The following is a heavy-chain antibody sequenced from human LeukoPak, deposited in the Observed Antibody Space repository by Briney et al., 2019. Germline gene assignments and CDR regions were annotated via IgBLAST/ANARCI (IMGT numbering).Heavy chain of an antibody. Sequence: GGSLRLSCAASGFIFSSCGMYWVRHAPGKGLEWVGIISYDGSNQFYADSVKGRFTISRDNSKNMLYLQMNNLRPEDTAVYYCAKDVEGWGQGTLVTVSA. CDR1: GFIFSSCG. J-gene: IGHJ4*02. V-gene: IGHV3-30*18. CDR3: AKDVEG. CDR2: ISYDGSNQ.